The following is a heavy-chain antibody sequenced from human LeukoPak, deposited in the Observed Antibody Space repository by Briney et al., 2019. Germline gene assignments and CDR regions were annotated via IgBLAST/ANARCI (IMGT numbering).Heavy chain of an antibody. CDR1: GGSISSSTYF. CDR2: IYYSGST. V-gene: IGHV4-39*07. D-gene: IGHD3-3*01. J-gene: IGHJ5*02. CDR3: ARVLLSNYDFWSGYSNWFDP. Sequence: PSETLSLTCTVSGGSISSSTYFWGWIRQPPGKGLEWIGNIYYSGSTNYNPSLKSRVTISVDTSKNQFSLKLSSVTAADTAVYYCARVLLSNYDFWSGYSNWFDPLGPGNPGHRLL.